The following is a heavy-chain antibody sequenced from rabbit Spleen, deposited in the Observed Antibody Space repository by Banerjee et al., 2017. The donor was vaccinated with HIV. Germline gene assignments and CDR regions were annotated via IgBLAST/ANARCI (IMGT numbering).Heavy chain of an antibody. CDR3: ARNGGMLDYNL. Sequence: QEQLVESGGGLVKPEGSLKLSCTASGLSFSSVFWMCWVRQAPGKGLEWIACVYAGNNGGTYYANWAKGRFTISKASSTTVTLQMTSLTAADTATYFCARNGGMLDYNLWGQGTLVTVS. J-gene: IGHJ4*01. D-gene: IGHD6-1*01. V-gene: IGHV1S45*01. CDR1: GLSFSSVFW. CDR2: VYAGNNGGT.